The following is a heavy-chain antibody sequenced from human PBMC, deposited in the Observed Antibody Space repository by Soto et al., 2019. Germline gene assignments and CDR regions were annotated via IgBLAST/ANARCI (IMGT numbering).Heavy chain of an antibody. Sequence: GSLRLSCAASGFTFSSYAMHWVRQAPGKGLEWVAVISYDGSNKYYADSVKGRFTISRDNSKNTLYLQMNSLRAEDTAVYYCSSIVVVTAIPVWGQGTLVTVSS. CDR1: GFTFSSYA. J-gene: IGHJ4*02. CDR2: ISYDGSNK. CDR3: SSIVVVTAIPV. V-gene: IGHV3-30-3*01. D-gene: IGHD2-21*02.